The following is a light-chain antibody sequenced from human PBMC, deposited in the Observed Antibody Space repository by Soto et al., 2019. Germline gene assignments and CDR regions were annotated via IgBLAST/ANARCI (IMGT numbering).Light chain of an antibody. CDR2: AAS. CDR3: QQSYSLPCT. J-gene: IGKJ1*01. Sequence: DIQLTQSPSSLSASVGDRFTITCRASQSIGTYLNWYQHKPGKAPNLLISAASNLQSGVPSRFRGSGSGTDFTRTISSMHPEDYATYYCQQSYSLPCTFGQGTNVEIK. CDR1: QSIGTY. V-gene: IGKV1-39*01.